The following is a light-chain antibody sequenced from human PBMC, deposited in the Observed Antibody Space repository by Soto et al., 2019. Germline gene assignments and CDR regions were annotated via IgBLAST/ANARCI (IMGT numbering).Light chain of an antibody. Sequence: DIQMTQSPSTLSASVGDRVTITCRASQSISNWLAWYQQKPGKAPNLLIYKASNLESGVPSRFSGSGYGTEFTLTISSLQPDDFATYYCQQYNTYRTFGQGTKVDNK. CDR3: QQYNTYRT. J-gene: IGKJ1*01. CDR1: QSISNW. CDR2: KAS. V-gene: IGKV1-5*03.